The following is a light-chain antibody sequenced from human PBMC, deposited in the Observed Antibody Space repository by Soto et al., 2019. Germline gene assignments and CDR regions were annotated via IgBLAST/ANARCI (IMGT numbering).Light chain of an antibody. Sequence: EIVMTQSPATLSVSPGERATLSCRASQSVSSNLAWYQQTPGQAPRVVIYDASTRATVIPARFSGSGSGTEFTLTISSLQSEDFAVYYCQQYDTWPLTFGGGTKVDIK. CDR1: QSVSSN. V-gene: IGKV3-15*01. J-gene: IGKJ4*01. CDR3: QQYDTWPLT. CDR2: DAS.